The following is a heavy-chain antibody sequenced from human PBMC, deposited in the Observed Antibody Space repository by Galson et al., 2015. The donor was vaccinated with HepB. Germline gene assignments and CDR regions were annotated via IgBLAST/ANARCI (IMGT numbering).Heavy chain of an antibody. D-gene: IGHD1-26*01. CDR2: ISSSSSYI. J-gene: IGHJ4*02. CDR1: GFTFSSYS. CDR3: ARYLVGAADY. Sequence: SLRLSCAASGFTFSSYSMNWVRQAPGKGLGWVSSISSSSSYISYADSLKGRFTISRDSAKNSLYLQMNSLRAEDTAVYYCARYLVGAADYWGQGTLVTVSS. V-gene: IGHV3-21*01.